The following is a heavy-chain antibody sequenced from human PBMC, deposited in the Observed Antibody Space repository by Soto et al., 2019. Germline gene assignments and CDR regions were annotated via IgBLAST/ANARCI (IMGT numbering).Heavy chain of an antibody. V-gene: IGHV3-15*01. J-gene: IGHJ4*02. Sequence: GGSLSLSCAASGFTFSNAWMSWVRQAPGKGLEWVGRIKSKTDGGKTDYAAPVKGRFTISRDDSKNTLYLQMNSLKTEDTAVYYCTTDPIRSGFWSGPIDYWGQGTLVTVSS. CDR3: TTDPIRSGFWSGPIDY. D-gene: IGHD3-3*01. CDR2: IKSKTDGGKT. CDR1: GFTFSNAW.